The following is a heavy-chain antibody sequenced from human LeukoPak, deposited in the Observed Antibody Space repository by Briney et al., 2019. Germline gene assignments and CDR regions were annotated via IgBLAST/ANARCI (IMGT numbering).Heavy chain of an antibody. J-gene: IGHJ5*02. CDR2: ISAYNGNT. V-gene: IGHV1-18*04. CDR3: ARTRIAAAGRNWFDP. D-gene: IGHD6-13*01. Sequence: ASVKVSCKASGYTLTSYGISWVRQAPGQGLEGMGWISAYNGNTNYAQKLQGRVTMNPDTSTSTAYMELRSLRSDDTAVYYCARTRIAAAGRNWFDPWGQGTLVTVSS. CDR1: GYTLTSYG.